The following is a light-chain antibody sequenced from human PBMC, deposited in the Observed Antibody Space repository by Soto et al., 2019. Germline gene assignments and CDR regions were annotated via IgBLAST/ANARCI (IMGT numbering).Light chain of an antibody. Sequence: DIQLTQSPSTLSASVGARVTITCRASQSISSWLAWYQQKPGKAPKLLIYAVISLQSGVPSRFSGSGSGAEFTLTISSLQPEDFATYYCQQVDSYPRTFGGGTKVDIK. V-gene: IGKV1-9*01. CDR2: AVI. CDR1: QSISSW. CDR3: QQVDSYPRT. J-gene: IGKJ4*01.